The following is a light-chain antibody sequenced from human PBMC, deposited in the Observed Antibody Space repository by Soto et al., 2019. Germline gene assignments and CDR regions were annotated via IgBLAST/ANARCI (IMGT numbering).Light chain of an antibody. CDR3: QQYGSSTWT. J-gene: IGKJ1*01. V-gene: IGKV3D-15*02. CDR2: GAF. CDR1: PSVANF. Sequence: EIVLIQSPATLSLSPGERATLSCRASPSVANFVAWYQQKPGQAPRLLIYGAFNRATGIPARFSGSGSGTEFTLTISSLRSEDFAVYYCQQYGSSTWTFGQGTKVDNK.